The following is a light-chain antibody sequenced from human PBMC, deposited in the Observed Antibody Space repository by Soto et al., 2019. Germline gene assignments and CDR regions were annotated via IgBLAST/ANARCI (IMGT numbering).Light chain of an antibody. J-gene: IGKJ4*01. V-gene: IGKV3-11*01. CDR2: DAS. Sequence: EIVLTQSPATLSLSPGERVTLSCRASQSVSSNLAWYQQKPGQAPRFLIYDASNRATGIPARFSGSGSGTDFTLTISSLEPEDFAVYYCQQRRNWPLTFGGGTKVEIK. CDR3: QQRRNWPLT. CDR1: QSVSSN.